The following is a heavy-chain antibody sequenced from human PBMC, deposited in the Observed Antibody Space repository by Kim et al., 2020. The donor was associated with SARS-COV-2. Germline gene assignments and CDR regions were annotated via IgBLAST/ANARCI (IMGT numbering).Heavy chain of an antibody. J-gene: IGHJ4*02. CDR1: GFTFSSYG. D-gene: IGHD6-19*01. CDR2: ISYDGSNK. Sequence: GGSLRLSCAASGFTFSSYGMHWDRQAPGKGLEWVAVISYDGSNKYYADSVKGRFTISRDNSKNTLYLQMNSLRAEDTAVYYCAKASAVAGNDYWGQGTLVTVSS. V-gene: IGHV3-30*18. CDR3: AKASAVAGNDY.